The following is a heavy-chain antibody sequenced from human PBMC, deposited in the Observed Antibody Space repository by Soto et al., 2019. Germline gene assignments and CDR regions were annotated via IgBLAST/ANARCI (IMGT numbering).Heavy chain of an antibody. CDR2: INPNSGGT. CDR3: ARDQADTAMVGFYGMDV. V-gene: IGHV1-2*04. J-gene: IGHJ6*02. D-gene: IGHD5-18*01. CDR1: GYTFTGYY. Sequence: QVQLVQSGAEVKKPGASVKVSCKASGYTFTGYYMHWVRQAPGQGLEWMGWINPNSGGTNYAQKLQGWVTMTRDTANSTAYMELSRLRSEDTAVDYCARDQADTAMVGFYGMDVWGQGTTVTVSS.